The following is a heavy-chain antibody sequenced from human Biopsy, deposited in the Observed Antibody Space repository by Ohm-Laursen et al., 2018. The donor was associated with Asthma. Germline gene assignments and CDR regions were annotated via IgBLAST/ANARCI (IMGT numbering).Heavy chain of an antibody. CDR3: ARVDAIMISGDFYFYSGFDL. Sequence: SVKVSCNASDYIFPRYYISWVRQAPGQGLEWMGGIIPMFGTTKYTQKFQARVSITADEATSTAYMEMSSLRSEDTAVYYCARVDAIMISGDFYFYSGFDLWGQGTTVRVSS. J-gene: IGHJ6*02. CDR2: IIPMFGTT. CDR1: DYIFPRYY. V-gene: IGHV1-69*13. D-gene: IGHD3-16*01.